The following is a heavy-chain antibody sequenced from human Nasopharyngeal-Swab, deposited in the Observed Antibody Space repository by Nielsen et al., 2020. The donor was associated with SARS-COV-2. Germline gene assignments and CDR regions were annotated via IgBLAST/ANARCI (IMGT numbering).Heavy chain of an antibody. V-gene: IGHV3-48*03. CDR2: ISSSGSTI. J-gene: IGHJ3*02. CDR3: AGEGENDSSGYFSDAFDI. Sequence: GGSLRLSCAASGFTFSSYEMNWVRQAPGKGLEWVSYISSSGSTIYYADSVKGRFTISRDNAKNSLYLQMNSLRAEDTAVYYCAGEGENDSSGYFSDAFDIWGQGTMVTVSS. CDR1: GFTFSSYE. D-gene: IGHD3-22*01.